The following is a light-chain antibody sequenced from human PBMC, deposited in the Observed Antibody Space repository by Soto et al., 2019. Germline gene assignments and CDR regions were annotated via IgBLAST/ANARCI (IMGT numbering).Light chain of an antibody. CDR1: QSISRS. CDR3: HQYGNYGIT. CDR2: GAT. Sequence: ETGLTPSPSILSVSPEERTTRSCRASQSISRSLAWYQQKPGQAPRLLISGATNRIIGIPDRFSGSVSGTDFTLTISRLEPEDFAVYYCHQYGNYGITFGQGTRLEIK. J-gene: IGKJ5*01. V-gene: IGKV3-20*01.